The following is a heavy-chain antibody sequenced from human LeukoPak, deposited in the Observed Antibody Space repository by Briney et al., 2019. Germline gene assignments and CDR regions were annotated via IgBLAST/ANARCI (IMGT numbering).Heavy chain of an antibody. Sequence: PSETLSLTCTVSGGSITSSSYYWGWIRQPPGKGLQWIGSFYYSGSTYYNPSLKSRVTIYVNTSKNQFSLKLSSVTAADTAVYYCARGRRDGYNLEYFDKWGHGTLVTVSS. CDR3: ARGRRDGYNLEYFDK. CDR2: FYYSGST. V-gene: IGHV4-39*01. CDR1: GGSITSSSYY. D-gene: IGHD5-24*01. J-gene: IGHJ4*01.